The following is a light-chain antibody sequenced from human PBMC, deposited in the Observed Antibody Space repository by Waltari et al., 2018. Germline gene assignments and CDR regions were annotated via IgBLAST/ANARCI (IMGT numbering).Light chain of an antibody. CDR1: SSDVGGYDY. CDR3: NSYTSIYSYV. J-gene: IGLJ1*01. Sequence: QSALTQPASVSGSPGQSITIPCTGTSSDVGGYDYVSWYQHHPGKAPKLMIYEVNNRPSGVSNRFSGSKSGNTASLTISGLQAEDEADYYCNSYTSIYSYVFGTGTKVTVL. CDR2: EVN. V-gene: IGLV2-14*01.